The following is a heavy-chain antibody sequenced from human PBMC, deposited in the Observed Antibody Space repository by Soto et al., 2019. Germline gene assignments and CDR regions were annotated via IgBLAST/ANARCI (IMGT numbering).Heavy chain of an antibody. CDR2: IWYDGTNK. J-gene: IGHJ6*02. Sequence: QVQLVESGGGVVQPGRSLRLSCAASGFTFSSYGMHWVRQAPGKGLEWVAVIWYDGTNKYYADSVKGRFTISRDNSKNTLYLQMNSLRAEDTAAYYCARDRGAAASTRYYYGMDVWGPGTTVTVSS. CDR1: GFTFSSYG. D-gene: IGHD6-13*01. CDR3: ARDRGAAASTRYYYGMDV. V-gene: IGHV3-33*01.